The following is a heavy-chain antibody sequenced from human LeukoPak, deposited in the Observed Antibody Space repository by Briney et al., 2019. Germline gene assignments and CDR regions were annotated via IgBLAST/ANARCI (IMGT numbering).Heavy chain of an antibody. J-gene: IGHJ3*02. CDR2: VDPSHSNT. CDR1: GSSFTSDW. V-gene: IGHV5-10-1*01. D-gene: IGHD4-17*01. Sequence: PGESLKISGKAGGSSFTSDWISGVRELPGKGLEWVGRVDPSHSNTNYSRSLQGHVTISPDKSISTAYLQWSSLKASDTAMYYCARGWGVYDYGDYIQAFDIWGQGTMVTVSS. CDR3: ARGWGVYDYGDYIQAFDI.